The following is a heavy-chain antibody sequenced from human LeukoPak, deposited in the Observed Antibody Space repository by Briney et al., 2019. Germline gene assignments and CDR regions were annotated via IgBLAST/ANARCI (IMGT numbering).Heavy chain of an antibody. CDR3: ARDGYDYGSSGYYYPED. V-gene: IGHV4-61*02. CDR2: IYTSGST. Sequence: PSQTLSLTCTVSGGSISSGSYYWSWIRQPAGKGLRWIGRIYTSGSTNYNPSLKSRVTISVDTSKNQFSLKLSSVTAADTAVYYCARDGYDYGSSGYYYPEDWGQGTLVTVSS. J-gene: IGHJ4*02. D-gene: IGHD3-22*01. CDR1: GGSISSGSYY.